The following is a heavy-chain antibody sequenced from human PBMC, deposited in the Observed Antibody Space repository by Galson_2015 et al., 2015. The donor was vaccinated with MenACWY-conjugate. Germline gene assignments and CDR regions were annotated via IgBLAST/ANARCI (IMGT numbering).Heavy chain of an antibody. CDR3: ARPPPGGRGMDV. Sequence: QSGAEVKKPGESLTISCKGSGYSFTNYWIGWVRQMPGRGLEWMGLIDPHNSNTRYSPSFQGQVTISADESISTAFLQWSSLKASDTAMYYCARPPPGGRGMDVWGRGTTVTVSS. J-gene: IGHJ6*02. CDR1: GYSFTNYW. V-gene: IGHV5-51*01. D-gene: IGHD1-26*01. CDR2: IDPHNSNT.